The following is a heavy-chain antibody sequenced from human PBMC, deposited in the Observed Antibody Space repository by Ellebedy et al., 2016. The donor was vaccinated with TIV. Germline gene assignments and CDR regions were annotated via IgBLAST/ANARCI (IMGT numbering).Heavy chain of an antibody. D-gene: IGHD5-18*01. V-gene: IGHV3-49*02. CDR3: TRDGIQVWLFDF. Sequence: GRFTISRDDSKSIAYLQMNSLKTEDTAVYYCTRDGIQVWLFDFWGQGTLVTVSS. J-gene: IGHJ4*02.